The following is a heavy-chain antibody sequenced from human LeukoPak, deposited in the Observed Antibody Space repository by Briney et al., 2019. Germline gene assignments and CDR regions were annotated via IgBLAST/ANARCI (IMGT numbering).Heavy chain of an antibody. D-gene: IGHD6-13*01. J-gene: IGHJ4*02. CDR2: IHATGST. CDR3: ARDNPYSSSCDY. Sequence: SETLSLTCTVSGGSFSSYYWSWIRQPAGKGLEWIGRIHATGSTNYNPSLKSRVIMSVDTSKSQFSLKLSSVTAADTAVYYCARDNPYSSSCDYWGQGILVT. V-gene: IGHV4-4*07. CDR1: GGSFSSYY.